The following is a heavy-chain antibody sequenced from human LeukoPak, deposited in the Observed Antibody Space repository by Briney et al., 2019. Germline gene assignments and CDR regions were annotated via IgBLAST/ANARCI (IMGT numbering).Heavy chain of an antibody. V-gene: IGHV3-30*04. CDR2: VSYDGSEK. CDR1: GFTFSSYA. D-gene: IGHD4-17*01. J-gene: IGHJ4*02. Sequence: SGGSLRLSCAASGFTFSSYAMHWVRQAPGKGLEWVAVVSYDGSEKYYVDSLKGRFTISRDNSKNTLYLQMNSLRAEDTAVYYCARGPNYGDRVDYFDYWGQGTLVTVSS. CDR3: ARGPNYGDRVDYFDY.